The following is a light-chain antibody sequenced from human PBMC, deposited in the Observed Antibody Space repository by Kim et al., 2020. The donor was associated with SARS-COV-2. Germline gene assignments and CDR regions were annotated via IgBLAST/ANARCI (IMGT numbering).Light chain of an antibody. CDR2: GAS. CDR3: QQYNNLPPYT. Sequence: IVMSQSPATLSVFPGEIATLSCRASQSISNNLAWYQQKPGQAPRLLIYGASTRATDIPARFGGSGSGTEFTLTISSLQSEDFAVYYCQQYNNLPPYTFGQGTKLEI. J-gene: IGKJ2*01. V-gene: IGKV3-15*01. CDR1: QSISNN.